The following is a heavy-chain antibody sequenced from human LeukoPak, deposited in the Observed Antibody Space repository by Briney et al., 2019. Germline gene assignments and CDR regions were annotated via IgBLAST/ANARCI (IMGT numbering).Heavy chain of an antibody. D-gene: IGHD6-6*01. V-gene: IGHV3-53*01. CDR3: ARDRLYSSSSEDY. CDR1: GFTVSSNY. Sequence: GGSLRLSCAASGFTVSSNYMSWVRQAPGKGLEWVTVIYSGGSTYYADSVKGRFTISRDNSKNTLYLQMNSLRAEDTAVYYCARDRLYSSSSEDYWGQGTLVTVSS. CDR2: IYSGGST. J-gene: IGHJ4*02.